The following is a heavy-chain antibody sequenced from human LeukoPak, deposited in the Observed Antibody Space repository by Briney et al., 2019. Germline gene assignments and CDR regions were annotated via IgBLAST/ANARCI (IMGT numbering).Heavy chain of an antibody. CDR2: ISWNGGEE. CDR1: GFTFSDYG. Sequence: GKSLRLSCAASGFTFSDYGMHWLRQAPGKGLEWVAVISWNGGEEHYGNSVRGRFTISRDNSKNMVYLQMNSLRAEDTAVYYCAKEQGYTGWLTTGHWGQGALVTDSS. CDR3: AKEQGYTGWLTTGH. D-gene: IGHD6-19*01. V-gene: IGHV3-30*18. J-gene: IGHJ4*02.